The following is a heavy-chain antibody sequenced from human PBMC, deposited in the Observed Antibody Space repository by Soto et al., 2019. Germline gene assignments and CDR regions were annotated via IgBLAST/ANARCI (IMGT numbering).Heavy chain of an antibody. Sequence: GGSLRLSCAASGFTFSTYAMNWVRQAPGKGLECVSAISNTGGCTFYAESVRGRFTISRDNSIDTLYLQMTSLRTEDTAVYYCPHPRGYGFFAAVVIWGQGTLDTVSS. CDR1: GFTFSTYA. CDR2: ISNTGGCT. CDR3: PHPRGYGFFAAVVI. J-gene: IGHJ3*02. D-gene: IGHD3-3*01. V-gene: IGHV3-23*01.